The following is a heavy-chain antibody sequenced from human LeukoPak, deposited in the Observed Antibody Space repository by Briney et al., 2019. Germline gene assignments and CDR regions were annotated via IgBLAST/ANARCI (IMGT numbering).Heavy chain of an antibody. J-gene: IGHJ5*02. CDR2: IIPISGTA. CDR3: ARALIAAAPGWFDP. D-gene: IGHD6-13*01. V-gene: IGHV1-69*13. CDR1: GGTFSSYA. Sequence: GASVKVSCKASGGTFSSYAISWVRQAPGQGLEWMGGIIPISGTANYAQKFQGRVTITADESTSTAYMELSSLRSEDTAVYYCARALIAAAPGWFDPWGQGTLVTVSS.